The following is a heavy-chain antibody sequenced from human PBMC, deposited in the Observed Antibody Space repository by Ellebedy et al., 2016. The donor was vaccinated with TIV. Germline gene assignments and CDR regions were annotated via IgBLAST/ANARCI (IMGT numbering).Heavy chain of an antibody. D-gene: IGHD5-18*01. J-gene: IGHJ4*02. CDR2: TKPDGSQK. Sequence: GGSLRLSCTASGFTFSRYWMSWVRQAPGKGLDWVANTKPDGSQKYYVDSVKGRFTISRGNAMNSLFLQMNSLRAEDTAVYYCARSPPPPDTAMGNWGQGTLVTVSS. CDR1: GFTFSRYW. V-gene: IGHV3-7*01. CDR3: ARSPPPPDTAMGN.